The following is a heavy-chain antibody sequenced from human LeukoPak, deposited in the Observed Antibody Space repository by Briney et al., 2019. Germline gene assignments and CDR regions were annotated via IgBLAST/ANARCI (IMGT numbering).Heavy chain of an antibody. Sequence: VASVKVSCKASGYTFTGYYMHWVRQAPGQGLEWMGWINPNSGGTNYAQKFQGRVTMTRDTSISTAYMELSRLRSDDTAVYYCARGPYYYDSSGYYELDAFDIWGQGTMVTVSS. CDR3: ARGPYYYDSSGYYELDAFDI. V-gene: IGHV1-2*02. J-gene: IGHJ3*02. D-gene: IGHD3-22*01. CDR1: GYTFTGYY. CDR2: INPNSGGT.